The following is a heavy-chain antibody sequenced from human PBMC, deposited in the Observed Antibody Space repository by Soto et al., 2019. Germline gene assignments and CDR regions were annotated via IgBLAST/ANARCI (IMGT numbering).Heavy chain of an antibody. D-gene: IGHD3-22*01. J-gene: IGHJ4*02. V-gene: IGHV3-7*03. CDR3: ARDRYYYDSSGYCFYY. Sequence: WGSRRLPCSSSVFTFISYWMSWLREAPGNWLEWVANIKQYGSEKYYVDSVKGRFTISRDNAKNSLYLQMNSLRAEGTAVYYCARDRYYYDSSGYCFYYWGQGTLVTVSS. CDR2: IKQYGSEK. CDR1: VFTFISYW.